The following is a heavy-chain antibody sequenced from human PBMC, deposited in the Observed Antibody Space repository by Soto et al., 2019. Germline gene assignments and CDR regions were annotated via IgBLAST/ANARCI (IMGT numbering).Heavy chain of an antibody. Sequence: TSETLSLTCPVSGGSISRYDWNWIRQPPGKGLEWIGYIYYSGSTNYNPSLRSRVTISVDTSKNQFSLKLSSVTAADTAVYYCARDPGSGSYYGWFDPWGQGTLVTVSS. V-gene: IGHV4-59*01. CDR2: IYYSGST. D-gene: IGHD3-10*01. CDR1: GGSISRYD. J-gene: IGHJ5*02. CDR3: ARDPGSGSYYGWFDP.